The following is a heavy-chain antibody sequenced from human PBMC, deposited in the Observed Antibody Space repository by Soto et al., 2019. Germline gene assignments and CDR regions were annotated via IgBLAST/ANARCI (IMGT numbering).Heavy chain of an antibody. CDR2: ISGSGGST. D-gene: IGHD3-3*01. CDR1: GFIFSSYA. CDR3: AKEDYDFWSGSLTPAIDY. Sequence: SGGSLRLSCAASGFIFSSYAMSWVRQAPGKGLEWVSAISGSGGSTYYGDSVKGRLTISRDNSKNTLYLQMNSLRAEDTAVYYCAKEDYDFWSGSLTPAIDYWGQGTLVTVSS. V-gene: IGHV3-23*01. J-gene: IGHJ4*02.